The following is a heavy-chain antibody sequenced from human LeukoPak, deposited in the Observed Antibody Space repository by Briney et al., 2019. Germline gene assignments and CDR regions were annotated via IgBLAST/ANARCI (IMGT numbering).Heavy chain of an antibody. CDR3: ARGLVVPAAMGGYYYGMDV. D-gene: IGHD2-2*01. CDR2: MNPNSGNT. CDR1: GYTFTSYD. V-gene: IGHV1-8*01. Sequence: ASVKVSCKASGYTFTSYDINWVRQATGQGLEWMGWMNPNSGNTGYAQKFQGRVTMTRNTSISTAYMELSSLRSEDTAVYYCARGLVVPAAMGGYYYGMDVWGQGTTVTVSS. J-gene: IGHJ6*02.